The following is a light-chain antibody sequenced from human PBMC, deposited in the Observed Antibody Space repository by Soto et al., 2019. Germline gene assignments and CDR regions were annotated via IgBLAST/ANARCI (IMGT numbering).Light chain of an antibody. V-gene: IGLV2-11*01. CDR1: SSDVGGYNY. CDR2: DVN. J-gene: IGLJ1*01. CDR3: CSYAGGYAFV. Sequence: ALTQPSPWSGAPGQSVTISCTGNSSDVGGYNYVSWYQQHPGKAPKLMIYDVNKRPSGVPDRFSGSKSGNTASLTISGLQAEDEADYYCCSYAGGYAFVFGTGTKVTVL.